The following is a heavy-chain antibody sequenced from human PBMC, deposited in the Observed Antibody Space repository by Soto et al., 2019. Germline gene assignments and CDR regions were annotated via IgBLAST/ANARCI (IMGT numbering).Heavy chain of an antibody. D-gene: IGHD1-26*01. Sequence: EVQVVESGGDLVQPGGSLRLSCAASGFTVSSDYMNWVRQAPGKGLEWVSVIYSDGGRYYADSVKGRFTISIDNSKNMVYLQMNSLSADDTAVYYCAGDPGDRNGMIVWGQGTRVTVSS. CDR1: GFTVSSDY. J-gene: IGHJ6*02. V-gene: IGHV3-66*01. CDR2: IYSDGGR. CDR3: AGDPGDRNGMIV.